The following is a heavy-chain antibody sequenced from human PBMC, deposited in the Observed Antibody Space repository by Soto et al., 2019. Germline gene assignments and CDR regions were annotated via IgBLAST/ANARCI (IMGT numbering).Heavy chain of an antibody. CDR3: AKYPYDSDVLDY. Sequence: EVQLLESGGGLVQPGGSLRLSCAASGITFSRHAMSWVRQAPGKGLEWVSIISGSGESTDYADSVKGRFTISRDNSKNTVYLQMNSLRPEDTAVYYCAKYPYDSDVLDYWGQGTLVTVSS. J-gene: IGHJ4*02. D-gene: IGHD3-22*01. CDR2: ISGSGEST. V-gene: IGHV3-23*01. CDR1: GITFSRHA.